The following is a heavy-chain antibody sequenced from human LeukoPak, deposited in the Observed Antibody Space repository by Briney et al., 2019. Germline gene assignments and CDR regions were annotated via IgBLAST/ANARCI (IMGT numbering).Heavy chain of an antibody. V-gene: IGHV1-2*02. Sequence: GASVKVSCKASGYTFTGYYMHWVRQAPGQGLEWMGWINPNSGGTNYAQKFQGRVTMTRDTSISTAYMELSRLRSDGTAVYYCARTFVCPMRDTCYWYFDLWGRGTLVTVSS. CDR2: INPNSGGT. D-gene: IGHD3-9*01. J-gene: IGHJ2*01. CDR3: ARTFVCPMRDTCYWYFDL. CDR1: GYTFTGYY.